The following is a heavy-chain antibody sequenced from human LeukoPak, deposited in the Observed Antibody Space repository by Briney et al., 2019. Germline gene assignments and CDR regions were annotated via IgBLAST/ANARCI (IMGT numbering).Heavy chain of an antibody. V-gene: IGHV3-30-3*01. Sequence: PGTSLRLSCAASGFTFSSYAMHWVRQAPGKGLEWVAVISYDGSNKYYADSVKGRFTISRDNSKNTLYLQMNSLRAEDTAVYYCARVGSTVTTPYYYYGMDVWGQGTTVTVSS. J-gene: IGHJ6*02. CDR1: GFTFSSYA. CDR2: ISYDGSNK. D-gene: IGHD4-17*01. CDR3: ARVGSTVTTPYYYYGMDV.